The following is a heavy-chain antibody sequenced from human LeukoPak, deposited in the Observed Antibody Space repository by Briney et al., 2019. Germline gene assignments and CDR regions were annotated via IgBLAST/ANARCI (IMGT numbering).Heavy chain of an antibody. CDR3: ARTRYGYVGDY. D-gene: IGHD5-18*01. CDR2: IYYSGGI. Sequence: SETLSLTCTVSGGSISSDYWSWIRQSPGKGLEWIGHIYYSGGINYNPSLKSRVTISVDTSNNQFSLKASSVTAADTAVYYCARTRYGYVGDYWGQGTLVTVSS. J-gene: IGHJ4*02. CDR1: GGSISSDY. V-gene: IGHV4-59*01.